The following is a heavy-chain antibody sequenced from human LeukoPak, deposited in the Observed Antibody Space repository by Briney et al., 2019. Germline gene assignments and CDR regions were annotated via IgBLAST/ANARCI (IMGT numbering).Heavy chain of an antibody. CDR3: ARGWPGIAVAGPSWA. CDR2: IGTAGDT. Sequence: GGSLRLSCAASGFTFSSYDMHWVRQATGKGLEWVSAIGTAGDTYYPGSVKGRFTISRENAKNSLYLQMNSLRAGDTAVYYCARGWPGIAVAGPSWAWGQGTTVTVSS. D-gene: IGHD6-19*01. V-gene: IGHV3-13*01. J-gene: IGHJ6*02. CDR1: GFTFSSYD.